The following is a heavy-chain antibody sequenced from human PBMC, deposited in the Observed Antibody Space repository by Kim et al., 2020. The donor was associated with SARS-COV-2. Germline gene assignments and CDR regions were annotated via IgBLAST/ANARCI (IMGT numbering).Heavy chain of an antibody. CDR1: GHFFTRDS. J-gene: IGHJ4*02. V-gene: IGHV1-3*01. Sequence: ASVKVSCKTSGHFFTRDSIHWVRQAPGQGLEWMGGIDCGNGNTIYSQKFQGRVTFTTDTSASTAYMELSFLRSEDSAVYYCLGGFYFDYWGKCSLVIVPS. D-gene: IGHD3-16*01. CDR2: IDCGNGNT. CDR3: LGGFYFDY.